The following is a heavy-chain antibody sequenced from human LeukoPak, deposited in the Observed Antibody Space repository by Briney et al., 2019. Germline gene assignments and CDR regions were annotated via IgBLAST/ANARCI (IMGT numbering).Heavy chain of an antibody. CDR3: ARREKSPYYFDY. V-gene: IGHV4-59*01. CDR2: IYYSGST. CDR1: GGTIRSYY. J-gene: IGHJ4*02. Sequence: PSETLSLTCTVSGGTIRSYYWSWIRQPPGKGLEWIGYIYYSGSTNYNPSLKSRVTISVDTSKNQFSPKLSSVTAADTAVYYCARREKSPYYFDYWGQGTLVTVSS.